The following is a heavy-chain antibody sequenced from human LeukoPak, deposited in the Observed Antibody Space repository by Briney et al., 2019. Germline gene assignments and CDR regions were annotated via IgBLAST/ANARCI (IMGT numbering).Heavy chain of an antibody. D-gene: IGHD6-13*01. V-gene: IGHV4-34*01. CDR1: GGTFSGYY. CDR3: AREGSSWYDY. CDR2: INHSGST. Sequence: SETLSLTCAVYGGTFSGYYWSWIRQPPGKGLEWIGEINHSGSTNYNPSLKSRVTMSADTSKNQFSLKLSSVTAADTAVYYCAREGSSWYDYWGQGTLVTVSS. J-gene: IGHJ4*02.